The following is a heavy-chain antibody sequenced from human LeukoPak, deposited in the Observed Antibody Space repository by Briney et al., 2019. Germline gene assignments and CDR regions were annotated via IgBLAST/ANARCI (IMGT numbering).Heavy chain of an antibody. V-gene: IGHV3-11*04. Sequence: PGGSLRLSCAASGFTFSDYYMSWIRQAPGKGLEWVSYISSSGGTIYYADSVKGRFTISRDNAKNSLFLQMNTLRAEDTAVYYCARKYSSSRPFDHWGQGTLVTVSS. CDR2: ISSSGGTI. J-gene: IGHJ4*02. D-gene: IGHD6-6*01. CDR1: GFTFSDYY. CDR3: ARKYSSSRPFDH.